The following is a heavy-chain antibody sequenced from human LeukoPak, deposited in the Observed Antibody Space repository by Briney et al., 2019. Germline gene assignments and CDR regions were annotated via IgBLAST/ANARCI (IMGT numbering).Heavy chain of an antibody. CDR1: GYTFTSYG. D-gene: IGHD6-13*01. CDR3: ARVGYSSSWYVGDGRKPLDY. CDR2: ISAYNGNT. Sequence: ASVKVSCKASGYTFTSYGISWVRQAPGRGLEWMGWISAYNGNTNYAQKLQGRVTMTTDTSTSTAYMELRSLRSDDTAVYYCARVGYSSSWYVGDGRKPLDYWGQGTLVTVSS. J-gene: IGHJ4*02. V-gene: IGHV1-18*01.